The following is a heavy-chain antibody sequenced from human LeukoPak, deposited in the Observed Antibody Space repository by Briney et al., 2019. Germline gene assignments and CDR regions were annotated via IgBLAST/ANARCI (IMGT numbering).Heavy chain of an antibody. J-gene: IGHJ4*02. Sequence: ASVKVSCKASRYTFTGYYMHWVRQAPGQGLEWMGWINPNSGGTNYAQKFQGRVTMTRDTSISTAYMELSRLRSDDTAVYYCASSVVPAANYFDYWGQGTLVTVSS. CDR1: RYTFTGYY. V-gene: IGHV1-2*02. CDR2: INPNSGGT. CDR3: ASSVVPAANYFDY. D-gene: IGHD2-2*01.